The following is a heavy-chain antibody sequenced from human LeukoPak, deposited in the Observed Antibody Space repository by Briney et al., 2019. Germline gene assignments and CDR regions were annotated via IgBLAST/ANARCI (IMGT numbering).Heavy chain of an antibody. Sequence: GGSLRLSCAASGFTFSSYAMHWVRQAPGKGLVWVAVISYDGSNKYYADSVKGRFTVSRENSKNTLFLQMNSLRAEDTAVYYCARVSAPYSSRWFYFFDNWGQGTLVTVSS. CDR1: GFTFSSYA. D-gene: IGHD6-13*01. CDR3: ARVSAPYSSRWFYFFDN. V-gene: IGHV3-30*04. CDR2: ISYDGSNK. J-gene: IGHJ4*02.